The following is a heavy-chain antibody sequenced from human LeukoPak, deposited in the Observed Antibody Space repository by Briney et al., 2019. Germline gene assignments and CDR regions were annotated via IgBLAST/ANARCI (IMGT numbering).Heavy chain of an antibody. CDR1: GFTFSTYN. CDR3: ARDGSLPDY. J-gene: IGHJ4*02. V-gene: IGHV3-21*01. D-gene: IGHD5-12*01. CDR2: ISTSSNYI. Sequence: PGGSLRLSCAASGFTFSTYNMNWVRQAPGKGLEWVSSISTSSNYISYADSVKGRFTISRDNAKNSLYLQMNSLRAEDTAVYYCARDGSLPDYWGQGTLVTVSS.